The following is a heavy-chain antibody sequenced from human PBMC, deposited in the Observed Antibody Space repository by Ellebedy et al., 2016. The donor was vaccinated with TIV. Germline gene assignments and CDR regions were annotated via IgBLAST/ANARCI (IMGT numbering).Heavy chain of an antibody. CDR1: GYTFTSYD. CDR2: MNPNSGNT. J-gene: IGHJ6*02. D-gene: IGHD3-10*01. Sequence: AASVKVSCKASGYTFTSYDINWVRQATGQGLEWMGWMNPNSGNTGYAQKFQGRVTMTRNTSISTAYMELSSLRSKDTAVYYCARGFDGSGSYYYYGMDVWGQGTTVTVSS. CDR3: ARGFDGSGSYYYYGMDV. V-gene: IGHV1-8*01.